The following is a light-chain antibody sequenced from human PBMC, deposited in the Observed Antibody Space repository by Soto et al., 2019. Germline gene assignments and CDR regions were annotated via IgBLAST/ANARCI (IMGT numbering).Light chain of an antibody. V-gene: IGKV3-11*01. Sequence: EIVLTLSPATLSLSPGERATLSCRASQSIGSSLAWYQQKPGQAPRLLIYDASSRATGFPARFSGSGSGTDFTLTIGSLEPEDFAVSYCQQRSEWPRTFGQGTKVDIK. CDR3: QQRSEWPRT. CDR2: DAS. CDR1: QSIGSS. J-gene: IGKJ1*01.